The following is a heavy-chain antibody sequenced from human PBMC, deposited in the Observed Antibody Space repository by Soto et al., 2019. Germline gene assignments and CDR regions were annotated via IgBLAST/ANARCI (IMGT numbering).Heavy chain of an antibody. V-gene: IGHV1-2*02. CDR2: INPNSGGT. D-gene: IGHD3-22*01. J-gene: IGHJ4*02. Sequence: ASVKVSCKASGYTFTGYYMHWVRQAPGKGREGMGWINPNSGGTNYAQKFQGRVTMTRDTSLSTAYMELSRLRSADTAVYYCARDSSGFDYWGQGTLVTVSS. CDR1: GYTFTGYY. CDR3: ARDSSGFDY.